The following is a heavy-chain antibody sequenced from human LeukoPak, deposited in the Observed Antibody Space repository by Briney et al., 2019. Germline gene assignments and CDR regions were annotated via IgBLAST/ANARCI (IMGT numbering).Heavy chain of an antibody. Sequence: GGSLRLSCAASEFTFSDYWMSWVRQAPGKGPEWVANIKKDGSEEHYVDSVKGRFTVSRNNAKNSLYLQMNSLRAEDTAVYYCARDLSSSGYYFLNYYYYYGMDVWGQGTTVTVSS. D-gene: IGHD3-22*01. CDR2: IKKDGSEE. J-gene: IGHJ6*02. CDR3: ARDLSSSGYYFLNYYYYYGMDV. V-gene: IGHV3-7*03. CDR1: EFTFSDYW.